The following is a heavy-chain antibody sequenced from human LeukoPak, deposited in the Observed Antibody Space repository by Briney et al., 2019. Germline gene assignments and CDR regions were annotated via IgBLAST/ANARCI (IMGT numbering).Heavy chain of an antibody. V-gene: IGHV4-59*01. J-gene: IGHJ4*02. D-gene: IGHD1-26*01. CDR3: ARGGSYYGYFDY. CDR1: GGSISSYY. CDR2: VYYSGSA. Sequence: SETLSLXCTVSGGSISSYYWSWIRQPPGKGLEWIGYVYYSGSANYNPSLKSRVAISVDASKNQFSLKLSSVTAAGTAVYYCARGGSYYGYFDYWGQGTLVTVSS.